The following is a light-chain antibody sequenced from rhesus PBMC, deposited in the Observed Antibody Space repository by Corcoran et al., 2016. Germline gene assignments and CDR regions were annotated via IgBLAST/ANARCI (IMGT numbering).Light chain of an antibody. CDR3: QQGYGIPFT. Sequence: DIQVTQSPSSLSASVGDRVTITCRASENVNNFLNWYQQKPGKAPKLLISKASTLQSGVPSRFSGSGSGTDYTCTISSLQPEDVASYYCQQGYGIPFTFGPGTKLDIK. CDR2: KAS. J-gene: IGKJ3*01. V-gene: IGKV1-74*01. CDR1: ENVNNF.